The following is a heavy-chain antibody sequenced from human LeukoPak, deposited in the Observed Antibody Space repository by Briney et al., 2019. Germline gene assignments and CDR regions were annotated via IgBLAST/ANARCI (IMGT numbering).Heavy chain of an antibody. D-gene: IGHD6-19*01. J-gene: IGHJ4*02. CDR2: IIPIFGTA. CDR1: GGTFSSYA. Sequence: GASVKVSCKASGGTFSSYAISWVRQAPGQGLEWMGGIIPIFGTANYAQKFQGRVTITTDESTSTAYMELSSLRSEDTAVYYCASYKQWLDGSHDYWGQGTLVTVSS. CDR3: ASYKQWLDGSHDY. V-gene: IGHV1-69*05.